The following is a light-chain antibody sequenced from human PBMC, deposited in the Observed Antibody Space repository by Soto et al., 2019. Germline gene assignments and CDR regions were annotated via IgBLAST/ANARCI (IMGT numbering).Light chain of an antibody. V-gene: IGKV3-11*01. Sequence: EIVLTQSPATLSLSPGERATLSCRASQSVSSYLAWYQQKPGQAPRLRIHDAYNTATDIPARFSGSGAGTDFTLTISSLEPDDCAVYYCLQRSGWPWTFGQGTKVESK. CDR3: LQRSGWPWT. CDR1: QSVSSY. J-gene: IGKJ1*01. CDR2: DAY.